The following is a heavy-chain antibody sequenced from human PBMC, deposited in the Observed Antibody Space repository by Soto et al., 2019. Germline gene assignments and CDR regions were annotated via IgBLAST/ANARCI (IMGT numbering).Heavy chain of an antibody. J-gene: IGHJ6*02. D-gene: IGHD3-10*01. CDR3: ASGGHSDGSGSDYYYYGTDD. CDR2: IIPIFGTA. V-gene: IGHV1-69*06. CDR1: GGTFSSYA. Sequence: QVQLVQSGAAVKKPGSSVKVSCKASGGTFSSYAISWVRQAPGQGLEWLGGIIPIFGTANYAQKFQGRVTSTADKATSTAYRELSSLRAEDTAGYYRASGGHSDGSGSDYYYYGTDDWGQGTEVPVSS.